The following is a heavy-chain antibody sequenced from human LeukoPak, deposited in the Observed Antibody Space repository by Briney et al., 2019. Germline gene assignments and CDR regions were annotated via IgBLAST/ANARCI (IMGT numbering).Heavy chain of an antibody. J-gene: IGHJ3*02. Sequence: GGSLRLSCAASGFTFSDYYMSWIRQAPGKGLEWVPCISSSGSTIYYADSVKGRFTISRDNAKNSLYLQMNSLRAEDTAVYYCARDDSGYDHAFDIWGQGQWSPSLQ. CDR2: ISSSGSTI. CDR3: ARDDSGYDHAFDI. CDR1: GFTFSDYY. V-gene: IGHV3-11*04. D-gene: IGHD5-12*01.